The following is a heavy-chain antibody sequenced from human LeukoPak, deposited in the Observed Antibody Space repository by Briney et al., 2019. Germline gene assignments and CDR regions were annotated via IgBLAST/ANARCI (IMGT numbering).Heavy chain of an antibody. CDR2: IYSGGST. CDR3: ARGESTAYDAFDI. J-gene: IGHJ3*02. Sequence: PGGSLRLSCAASGFTVSSNYMSWVRQAPGKGLEWVSVIYSGGSTYYADSVKGRFTIYRDNSKNTLYLQMNSLRAEDTAVYYCARGESTAYDAFDIWGQGTMVSVSS. V-gene: IGHV3-53*01. CDR1: GFTVSSNY. D-gene: IGHD2-2*01.